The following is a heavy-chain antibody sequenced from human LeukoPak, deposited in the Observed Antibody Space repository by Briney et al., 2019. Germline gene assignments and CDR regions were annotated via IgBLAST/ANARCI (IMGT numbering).Heavy chain of an antibody. Sequence: PSETLSLTCTVSVGSIGSSSYYWGWIRQPPGKGLEWFGSIYYSGSTYYNPSLKSRVTISVDTSKNQFSLKLSSVTAADTAVYYCARGHRGYSYGDLDYWGQGTLVTVSS. J-gene: IGHJ4*02. V-gene: IGHV4-39*07. CDR1: VGSIGSSSYY. CDR2: IYYSGST. CDR3: ARGHRGYSYGDLDY. D-gene: IGHD5-18*01.